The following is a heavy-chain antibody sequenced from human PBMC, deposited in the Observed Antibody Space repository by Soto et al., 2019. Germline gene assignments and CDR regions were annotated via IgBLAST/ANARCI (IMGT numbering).Heavy chain of an antibody. CDR2: IYYSGST. CDR3: ARCTTGTTTLDY. Sequence: QLQLQESGPGLVKPSETLSLTCTVSGGSISSSSYYWGWIRQPPGKGLEWIGSIYYSGSTYYNPSRKRRVTISVDTSKNQFSLKLSSVTAADTAVYYCARCTTGTTTLDYWGQGTLVTVSS. V-gene: IGHV4-39*01. J-gene: IGHJ4*02. CDR1: GGSISSSSYY. D-gene: IGHD1-1*01.